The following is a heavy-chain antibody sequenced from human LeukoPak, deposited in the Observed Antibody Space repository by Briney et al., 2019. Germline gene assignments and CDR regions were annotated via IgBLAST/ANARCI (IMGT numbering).Heavy chain of an antibody. CDR2: IIPIFGTA. D-gene: IGHD3-16*01. J-gene: IGHJ4*02. Sequence: GASVKVSCKASGYTFTSYDISWVRQAPGQGLEWMGGIIPIFGTANYAQKFQGRVTITTDESTSTAYMELSSLRCEDTAVYYCARMGQEGAEFDYWGQGTLVTVSS. V-gene: IGHV1-69*05. CDR3: ARMGQEGAEFDY. CDR1: GYTFTSYD.